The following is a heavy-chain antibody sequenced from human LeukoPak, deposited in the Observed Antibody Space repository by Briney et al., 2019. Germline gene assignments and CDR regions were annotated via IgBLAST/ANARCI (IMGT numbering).Heavy chain of an antibody. J-gene: IGHJ4*02. D-gene: IGHD2-21*02. V-gene: IGHV3-23*01. CDR1: GFTFSNYA. Sequence: PGGSLRLSCAASGFTFSNYAMSWVRQAPGKGLEWVSGISGSGGSTYYADSVRGRFTISRDNSRNTLFLQMNSLGADDTPVYYCANALENCGGDCPQYYLDYGAQGTLATVSS. CDR2: ISGSGGST. CDR3: ANALENCGGDCPQYYLDY.